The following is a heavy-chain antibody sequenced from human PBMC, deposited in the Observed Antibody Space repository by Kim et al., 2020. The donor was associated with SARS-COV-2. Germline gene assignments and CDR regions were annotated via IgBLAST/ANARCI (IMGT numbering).Heavy chain of an antibody. D-gene: IGHD1-26*01. CDR2: ISSSSTTI. CDR3: ARDPPFGELLPHDY. Sequence: GGSLRLSCAASGFTFNSYSMSWVRQAPGKGLEWISYISSSSTTIYYADSVKGRFTISRDNANNSLYLQMNSLRDEDTAVYYCARDPPFGELLPHDYWGQG. V-gene: IGHV3-48*02. CDR1: GFTFNSYS. J-gene: IGHJ4*02.